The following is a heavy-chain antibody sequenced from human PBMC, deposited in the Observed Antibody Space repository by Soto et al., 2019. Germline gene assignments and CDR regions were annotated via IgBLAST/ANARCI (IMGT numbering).Heavy chain of an antibody. D-gene: IGHD3-10*01. CDR3: AGAAGGPRYFDL. V-gene: IGHV4-4*02. CDR1: SGSISSSNW. Sequence: QVQLQESGPGLVKPSGTLSLTCAVSSGSISSSNWWSWVRQPPGKGLEWIGEIFHSGSTNYNPSLKSPVTISVDKSRNQSALKLSSVTAADTAVYYCAGAAGGPRYFDLWGRGTLVTVSS. CDR2: IFHSGST. J-gene: IGHJ2*01.